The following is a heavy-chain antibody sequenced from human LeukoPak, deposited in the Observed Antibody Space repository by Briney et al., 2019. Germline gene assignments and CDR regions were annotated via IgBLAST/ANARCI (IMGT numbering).Heavy chain of an antibody. CDR2: MNPNSGVT. Sequence: ASVKVSCKTSGYTFTSYDINWVRQAPGQGLEYVGWMNPNSGVTTNAKKFQGRVSMTRDTSTTTAYMEVRGLRSDDTAVYYCVRGRDYYYGLDVWGQGTTVIVSS. CDR1: GYTFTSYD. V-gene: IGHV1-8*01. CDR3: VRGRDYYYGLDV. J-gene: IGHJ6*02.